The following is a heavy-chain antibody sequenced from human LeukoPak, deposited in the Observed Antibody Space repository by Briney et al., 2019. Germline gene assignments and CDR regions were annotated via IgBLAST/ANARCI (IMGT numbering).Heavy chain of an antibody. CDR3: ARESYYYGSGPTPPNYYYYGMDV. D-gene: IGHD3-10*01. CDR1: GGTFSSYA. V-gene: IGHV1-69*13. CDR2: IIPIFGTA. Sequence: GASVKVSCKASGGTFSSYAISWVRQAPGQGLEWMGGIIPIFGTANYAQKFQGRATITADESTSTAYMELSSLRAEDTAVYYCARESYYYGSGPTPPNYYYYGMDVWGQGTLVTVSS. J-gene: IGHJ6*02.